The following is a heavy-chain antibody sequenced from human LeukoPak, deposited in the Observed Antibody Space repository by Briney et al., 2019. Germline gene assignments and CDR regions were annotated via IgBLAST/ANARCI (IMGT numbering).Heavy chain of an antibody. V-gene: IGHV1-18*01. Sequence: ASVKVSCKASGYTFTSYGISWVRQAPGQGLEWMGWISAYNGNTKYVQKLQGRVTMTTDTSTSTAYMELRSLRSDDTAVYYCARAVCGSYSKGGFDYWGQGTLVTVSS. CDR2: ISAYNGNT. D-gene: IGHD1-26*01. CDR1: GYTFTSYG. CDR3: ARAVCGSYSKGGFDY. J-gene: IGHJ4*02.